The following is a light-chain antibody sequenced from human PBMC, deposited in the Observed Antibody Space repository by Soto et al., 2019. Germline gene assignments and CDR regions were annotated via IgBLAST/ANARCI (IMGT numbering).Light chain of an antibody. J-gene: IGKJ4*01. V-gene: IGKV3-20*01. CDR3: QQYGSSPLT. Sequence: EIVLTQSPGTLSLSPGERATPSCRASTSSYLAWYQQKPGQAPRLLIYGASSRATGIPDRFSGSGSGTDFTLTISRLEPEDFAVYYCQQYGSSPLTFGGGTKVDIK. CDR2: GAS. CDR1: TSSY.